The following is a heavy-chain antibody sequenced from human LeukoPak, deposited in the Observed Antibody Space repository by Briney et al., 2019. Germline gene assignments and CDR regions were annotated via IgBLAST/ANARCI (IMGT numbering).Heavy chain of an antibody. CDR3: ARLGSQNYFDY. D-gene: IGHD3-10*01. Sequence: GGSLRLSCAASGFIFSRYGMHWVRQAPGKGLERVAVIWNDGTNKKYADSVQGRFTISRDNSKNTLDLQMNSLRAEDTAVYYCARLGSQNYFDYWGQGTLVTVSS. J-gene: IGHJ4*02. CDR1: GFIFSRYG. CDR2: IWNDGTNK. V-gene: IGHV3-33*01.